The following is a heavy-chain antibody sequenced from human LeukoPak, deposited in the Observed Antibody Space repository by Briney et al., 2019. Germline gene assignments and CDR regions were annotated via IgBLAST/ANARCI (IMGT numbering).Heavy chain of an antibody. CDR3: ARDAGYGYDRFDY. J-gene: IGHJ4*02. D-gene: IGHD5-18*01. V-gene: IGHV3-7*01. CDR1: GFIFSSYW. CDR2: IKEDGSEK. Sequence: GGSLRLSCAASGFIFSSYWMAWVRQAPGKGLEWVANIKEDGSEKNYVDSVKGRFTISRDNAKNSLYQQMNSLRAEDTAVYYCARDAGYGYDRFDYWGQGTQVTVSS.